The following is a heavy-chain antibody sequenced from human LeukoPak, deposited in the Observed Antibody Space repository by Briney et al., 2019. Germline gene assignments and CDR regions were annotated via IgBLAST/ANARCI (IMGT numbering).Heavy chain of an antibody. V-gene: IGHV3-21*01. D-gene: IGHD6-19*01. CDR3: AREAGGQWLVNFDY. Sequence: GGALRLSCAPSGVSFSSARMSSGRDGPEERGWWVSYISSSSSFIYYADSVKGRFTISRDNAKNSLYLQMNSLRAEDTAVYYCAREAGGQWLVNFDYWGQGTLVTVSS. CDR2: ISSSSSFI. J-gene: IGHJ4*02. CDR1: GVSFSSAR.